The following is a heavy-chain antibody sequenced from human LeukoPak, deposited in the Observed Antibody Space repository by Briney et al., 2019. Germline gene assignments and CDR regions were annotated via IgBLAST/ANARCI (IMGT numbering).Heavy chain of an antibody. D-gene: IGHD3-10*01. CDR1: GYTFISYY. CDR2: INPSGGST. V-gene: IGHV1-46*01. J-gene: IGHJ4*02. CDR3: ARAGARSPFDY. Sequence: GASVKVSCKASGYTFISYYMYWVRQAPGQGLESIGIINPSGGSTTYAQKFQGRVAVTSDTSTSTVYMEMSSLRSEGTAFYYCARAGARSPFDYWGQGTLVTVSS.